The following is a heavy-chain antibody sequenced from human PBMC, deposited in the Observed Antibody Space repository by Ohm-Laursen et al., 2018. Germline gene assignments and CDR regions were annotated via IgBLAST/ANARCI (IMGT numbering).Heavy chain of an antibody. CDR1: GFSVSTNY. D-gene: IGHD3-16*01. V-gene: IGHV3-21*01. Sequence: SLRLSCAASGFSVSTNYMNWARQAPGKGLEWVAFISTVSNLINYADSVKGRFTISRDNAKNSLFLQMNSVRAEDTAVYYCARDPVRGLTDYWGQGTLVTVSS. CDR2: ISTVSNLI. J-gene: IGHJ4*02. CDR3: ARDPVRGLTDY.